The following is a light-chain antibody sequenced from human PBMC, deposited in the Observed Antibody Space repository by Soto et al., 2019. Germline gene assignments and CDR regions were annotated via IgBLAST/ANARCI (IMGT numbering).Light chain of an antibody. Sequence: EVVLTQSPGTLSLSPGEGATLSCRASQSVGSNYLAWFQQKLGRAPRLLIYGASSRATGIPDRFSGSGSGTDFTLTMTRMDTADSPVYSCQQYGHSPYTFGQGTRVDTK. J-gene: IGKJ2*01. CDR1: QSVGSNY. CDR3: QQYGHSPYT. CDR2: GAS. V-gene: IGKV3-20*01.